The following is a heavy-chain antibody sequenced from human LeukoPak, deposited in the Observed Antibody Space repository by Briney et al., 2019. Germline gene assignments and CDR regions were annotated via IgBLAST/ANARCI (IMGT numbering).Heavy chain of an antibody. CDR1: GYTFTSYY. D-gene: IGHD2-15*01. Sequence: ASVKVSCKASGYTFTSYYMHWVRQAPGQGLEWMGIINPSGGSTSYAQKFQGRVTMTRDMSTSTVYMELSSLRSDDTAVYYCARDLGGCSGGSCYSYFDYWGQGTLVTVSS. V-gene: IGHV1-46*01. CDR3: ARDLGGCSGGSCYSYFDY. J-gene: IGHJ4*02. CDR2: INPSGGST.